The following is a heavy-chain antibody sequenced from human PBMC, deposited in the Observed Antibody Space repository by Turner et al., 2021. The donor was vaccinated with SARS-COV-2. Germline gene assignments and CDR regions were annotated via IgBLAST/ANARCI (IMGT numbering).Heavy chain of an antibody. Sequence: QVQLQESGPGLVKPSETLSLTGTVSGRSISRYYWGWNRQPQGKGLEWSGCIYYSSSTNYNPSLKRRVTISVDTSKNQFSLKLSSVTAADTAVYYCARFGYYDILTGYSLTYYFDYWGQGTLVTVSS. CDR1: GRSISRYY. CDR3: ARFGYYDILTGYSLTYYFDY. J-gene: IGHJ4*02. D-gene: IGHD3-9*01. V-gene: IGHV4-59*01. CDR2: IYYSSST.